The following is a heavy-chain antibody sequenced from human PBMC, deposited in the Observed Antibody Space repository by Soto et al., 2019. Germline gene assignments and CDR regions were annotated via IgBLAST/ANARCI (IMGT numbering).Heavy chain of an antibody. CDR1: GYSFTSYW. Sequence: PGESLKFSCKGSGYSFTSYWIGWVRQMPGKGLEWMGIIYPGDSDTRYSPSFQGQVTISADKSISTAYLQWSSLKASDTAMYYCARILYNWNYAFDYWCQGTLVTVSS. CDR2: IYPGDSDT. CDR3: ARILYNWNYAFDY. D-gene: IGHD1-7*01. V-gene: IGHV5-51*01. J-gene: IGHJ4*02.